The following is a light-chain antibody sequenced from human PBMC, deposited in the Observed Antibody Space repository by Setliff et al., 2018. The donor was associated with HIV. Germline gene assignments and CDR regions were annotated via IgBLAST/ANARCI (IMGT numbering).Light chain of an antibody. V-gene: IGKV3-15*01. CDR3: QQYNNWPPYT. CDR1: QSVSSN. CDR2: GAS. Sequence: EIMMTQSPATLSVSPGERATLSCRASQSVSSNLAWYQQKPGQAPRLLIYGASTRATGIPARFSGSGSGTEFTLTISSLQSEDFAVYYCQQYNNWPPYTFGQGTKVDIK. J-gene: IGKJ2*01.